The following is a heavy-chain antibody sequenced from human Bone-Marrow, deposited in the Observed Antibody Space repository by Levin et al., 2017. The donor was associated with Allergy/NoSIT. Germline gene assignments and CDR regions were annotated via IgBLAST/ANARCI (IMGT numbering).Heavy chain of an antibody. Sequence: SETLSLTCTVSGGSIDSTTYYWGWIRQPPGKGLEWIGCSYYSGATYYNPSLRSRVTISVDTSKNQSSLKLSSVTAAETAVYYCARRSPFGSSHMDVWGQGTTVTVSS. CDR1: GGSIDSTTYY. V-gene: IGHV4-39*01. CDR2: SYYSGAT. CDR3: ARRSPFGSSHMDV. D-gene: IGHD6-13*01. J-gene: IGHJ6*02.